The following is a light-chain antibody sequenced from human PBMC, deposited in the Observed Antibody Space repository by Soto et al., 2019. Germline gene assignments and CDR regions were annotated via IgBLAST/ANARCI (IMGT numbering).Light chain of an antibody. CDR2: LNSDGSH. CDR3: QTWGTGIQGV. J-gene: IGLJ3*02. V-gene: IGLV4-69*01. CDR1: SGHSSYA. Sequence: QAVVTQSPSASASLGASVKLTSTLSSGHSSYAIAWHQQQPEKGPRYLMKLNSDGSHSKGDGIPDRFSGSSSGAERYLTISSLQSEDEADYYCQTWGTGIQGVFGGGTKLTVL.